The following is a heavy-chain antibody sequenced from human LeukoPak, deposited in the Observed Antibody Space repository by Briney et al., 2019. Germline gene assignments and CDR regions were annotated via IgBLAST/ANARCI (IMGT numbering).Heavy chain of an antibody. Sequence: PGGSLRLSCAASGFSFSSYVMSWVRQAPGKGLEWVSAVSGSGGSTYSADSVKGRLTISRDNSKNMVYLQTSSLRAEDTAVYYCARAGSWSSRPYFDYWGQGILVSVSS. D-gene: IGHD1-26*01. CDR3: ARAGSWSSRPYFDY. J-gene: IGHJ4*02. CDR2: VSGSGGST. V-gene: IGHV3-23*01. CDR1: GFSFSSYV.